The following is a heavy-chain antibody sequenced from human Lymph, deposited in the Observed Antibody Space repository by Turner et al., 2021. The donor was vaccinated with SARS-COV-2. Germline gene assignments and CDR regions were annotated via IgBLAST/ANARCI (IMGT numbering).Heavy chain of an antibody. CDR3: ARYASGGYFYYGMDV. Sequence: QVQLVESGGRVVQPVRSLRLSCAAPGFTFSTYAIYWVRQAPGKGLEWVAVISYDGSNKYYEDSVKGRFTISRDNSKNALYLKMNSLRAEDTAVYYCARYASGGYFYYGMDVWGQGTTVTVSS. CDR1: GFTFSTYA. CDR2: ISYDGSNK. J-gene: IGHJ6*02. V-gene: IGHV3-30*04. D-gene: IGHD3-10*01.